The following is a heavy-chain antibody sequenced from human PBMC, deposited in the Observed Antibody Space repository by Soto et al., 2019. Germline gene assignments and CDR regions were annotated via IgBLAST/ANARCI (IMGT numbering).Heavy chain of an antibody. J-gene: IGHJ4*02. CDR1: GGTFSSYT. V-gene: IGHV1-2*02. CDR2: IIPNRGVA. CDR3: ARDIRAVAGTEGFDY. D-gene: IGHD6-19*01. Sequence: ASVKVSCKASGGTFSSYTISWVRQAPGQGLEWMGRIIPNRGVANYAQKFQGRVTMTADTSISTAYMELSRLRSDDTAVYYCARDIRAVAGTEGFDYWGQGTLVTVSS.